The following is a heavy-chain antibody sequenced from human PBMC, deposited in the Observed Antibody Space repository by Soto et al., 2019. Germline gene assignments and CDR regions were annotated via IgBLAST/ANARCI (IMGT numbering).Heavy chain of an antibody. CDR3: SRRVVVPAANYYYYGMDV. Sequence: QVQLVQSGAEVKKPGASVKVSCKASGYTFTSYAMHWVRQDPGQRLEWMGWINAGNGNTKYSQKFQGRVTITRDTSASTAYMELSSLRSEDTAVYYCSRRVVVPAANYYYYGMDVWGQGTTVTVSS. J-gene: IGHJ6*02. D-gene: IGHD2-2*01. CDR2: INAGNGNT. V-gene: IGHV1-3*01. CDR1: GYTFTSYA.